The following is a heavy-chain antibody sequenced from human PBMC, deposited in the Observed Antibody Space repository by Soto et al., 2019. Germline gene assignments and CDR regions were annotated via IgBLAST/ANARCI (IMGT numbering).Heavy chain of an antibody. CDR3: ARKNYDFWIGYYTGIPRSYSNSVMDF. V-gene: IGHV1-69*13. J-gene: IGHJ6*04. D-gene: IGHD3-3*01. Sequence: GASVKVSCKASGGTFSSYAISWVRQAPGQGLEWMGGIIPIFGTANYAQKFQGRVTITADESTSTAYMELSSLRSEDTAVYYCARKNYDFWIGYYTGIPRSYSNSVMDFGGKGTTVPVPP. CDR1: GGTFSSYA. CDR2: IIPIFGTA.